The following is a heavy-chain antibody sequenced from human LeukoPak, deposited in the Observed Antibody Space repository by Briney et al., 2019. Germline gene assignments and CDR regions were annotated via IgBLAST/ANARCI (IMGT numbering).Heavy chain of an antibody. J-gene: IGHJ4*02. Sequence: SQTLSLTCVISGDSVSRNSAVWNWIRQSPSRGLEWLGRTYCRSKWYNDYAVSVTSRITINPDTSKNQFSLQLNSVTPEDTAVYYCARGNTWAYFDFWGQGNLVTVSS. D-gene: IGHD1/OR15-1a*01. CDR3: ARGNTWAYFDF. CDR2: TYCRSKWYN. CDR1: GDSVSRNSAV. V-gene: IGHV6-1*01.